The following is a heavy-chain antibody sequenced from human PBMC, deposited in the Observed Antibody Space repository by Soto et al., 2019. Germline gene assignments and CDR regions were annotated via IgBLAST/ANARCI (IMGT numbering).Heavy chain of an antibody. V-gene: IGHV4-61*01. J-gene: IGHJ6*02. CDR3: ARDLWGYCGTDCYPLDV. Sequence: PSEALSLTCTVSGGSVSSGSYYWSWIRQPPGKGLEWIGYIYYSGSTNYNPSLKSRVTISVDTSKNQFSLKLNSVTAADTAVYYCARDLWGYCGTDCYPLDVWGQGTTVTVS. D-gene: IGHD2-21*02. CDR2: IYYSGST. CDR1: GGSVSSGSYY.